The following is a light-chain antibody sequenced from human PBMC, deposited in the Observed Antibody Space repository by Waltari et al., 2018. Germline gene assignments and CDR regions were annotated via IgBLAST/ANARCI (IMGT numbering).Light chain of an antibody. J-gene: IGKJ1*01. V-gene: IGKV3-20*01. Sequence: EIVLTPSPGTLSLSPGESATLSGSTSQSVTRALAWYQQKPGQAPRLLIYGASNRATGIPDMFSGSGSGTDFSLTISRLEPEDFAVYYCQHYLRLPVTFGQGTKVEVK. CDR1: QSVTRA. CDR3: QHYLRLPVT. CDR2: GAS.